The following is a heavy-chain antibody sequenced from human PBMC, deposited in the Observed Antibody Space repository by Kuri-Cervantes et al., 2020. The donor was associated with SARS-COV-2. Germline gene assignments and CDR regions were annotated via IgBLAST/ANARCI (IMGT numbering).Heavy chain of an antibody. CDR1: GDSVSSNSAA. CDR2: TYYRSKWYN. J-gene: IGHJ6*02. CDR3: ARGNYGPYCSGGSCYSYYYYGMDV. V-gene: IGHV6-1*01. D-gene: IGHD2-15*01. Sequence: SQTLSLTCAISGDSVSSNSAAWNWIRQSPSRGLEWLGRTYYRSKWYNDYAVSVKSRITINPDTSKNQFSLQLNSVTPEDTAVYYCARGNYGPYCSGGSCYSYYYYGMDVWGQGTTVTVSS.